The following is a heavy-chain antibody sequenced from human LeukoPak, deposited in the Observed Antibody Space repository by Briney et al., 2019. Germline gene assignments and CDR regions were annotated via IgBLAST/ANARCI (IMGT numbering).Heavy chain of an antibody. V-gene: IGHV1-18*01. CDR1: GYTFINYG. J-gene: IGHJ2*01. CDR2: ISAHNGNT. CDR3: ARLDTDMAYWYSDL. D-gene: IGHD5-18*01. Sequence: ASVKVSCKASGYTFINYGISWVRQAPVQGLEWMGWISAHNGNTNYAQKVQGRVTMTADISTSTAYMELRSLRSDDTAVYYCARLDTDMAYWYSDLWGRGTLVTVSS.